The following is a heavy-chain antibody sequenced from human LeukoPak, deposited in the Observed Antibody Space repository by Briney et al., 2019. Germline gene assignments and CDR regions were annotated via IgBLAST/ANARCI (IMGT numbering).Heavy chain of an antibody. CDR2: SSSKGDST. J-gene: IGHJ4*02. Sequence: PGGSLRLSCSASGFTFSTYAMHWVRQAPGKGLEYVSASSSKGDSTFYADSVKGRFTISRDNSKNTLYLQMSSLRTEDTAVYYCVNQMIGWVYWGQGTLVTVSS. D-gene: IGHD6-19*01. CDR1: GFTFSTYA. V-gene: IGHV3-64D*06. CDR3: VNQMIGWVY.